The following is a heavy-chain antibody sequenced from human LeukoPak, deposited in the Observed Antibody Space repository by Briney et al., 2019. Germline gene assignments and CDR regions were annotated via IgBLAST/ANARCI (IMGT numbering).Heavy chain of an antibody. J-gene: IGHJ4*02. CDR1: GFTFSSYG. Sequence: GGSLGLSCAASGFTFSSYGMSWVRQAPGKGLEWVSYIRSSGDTIYYADSVKGRFTISRENAKNSLYLQMNSLRAGDTAVYYCARERSSGYYEFDYWGQGTLVTVSS. V-gene: IGHV3-48*01. D-gene: IGHD3-22*01. CDR2: IRSSGDTI. CDR3: ARERSSGYYEFDY.